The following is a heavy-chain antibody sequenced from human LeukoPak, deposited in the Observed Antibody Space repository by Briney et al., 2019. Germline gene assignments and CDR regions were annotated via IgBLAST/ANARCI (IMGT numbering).Heavy chain of an antibody. CDR2: IIPIFGTA. Sequence: SVTVSCKASGGTFSSYAISWVRQAPGQGLEWMGGIIPIFGTANYAQKFQGRVTITADGSTSTAYMELSSLRSEDTAVYYCARVGQLVEVGDFDYWGQGALVTVSS. V-gene: IGHV1-69*01. CDR1: GGTFSSYA. D-gene: IGHD6-6*01. J-gene: IGHJ4*02. CDR3: ARVGQLVEVGDFDY.